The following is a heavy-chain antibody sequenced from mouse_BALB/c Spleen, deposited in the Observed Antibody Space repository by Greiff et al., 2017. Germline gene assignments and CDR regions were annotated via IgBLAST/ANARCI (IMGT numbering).Heavy chain of an antibody. CDR1: GFAFSSYD. CDR2: ISSGGGST. J-gene: IGHJ4*01. CDR3: ARVRNDRAMDY. Sequence: EVKVEESGGGLVKPGGSLKLSCAASGFAFSSYDMSWVRQTPEKRLEWVAYISSGGGSTYYPDTVKGRFTISRDNAKNTLYLQMSSVKSEDTAMYYSARVRNDRAMDYWGQGTSVTVSS. V-gene: IGHV5-12-1*01. D-gene: IGHD2-12*01.